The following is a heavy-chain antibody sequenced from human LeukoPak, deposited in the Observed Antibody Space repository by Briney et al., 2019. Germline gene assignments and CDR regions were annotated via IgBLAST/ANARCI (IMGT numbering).Heavy chain of an antibody. V-gene: IGHV3-23*01. D-gene: IGHD1-26*01. CDR2: ISDSDGST. J-gene: IGHJ4*02. Sequence: GGSLRLSCAASGFTFSSYAMSWVRQAPGKGLEWVSVISDSDGSTYYADSVKGRFTISRDISKNTLYLQMNGLRAEDTAVYYCAKADLSGSATYYFDYWGQGTLVTVSS. CDR3: AKADLSGSATYYFDY. CDR1: GFTFSSYA.